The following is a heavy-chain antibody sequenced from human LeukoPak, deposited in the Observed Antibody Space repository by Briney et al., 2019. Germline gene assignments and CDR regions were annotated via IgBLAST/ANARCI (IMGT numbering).Heavy chain of an antibody. D-gene: IGHD6-19*01. V-gene: IGHV3-23*01. CDR1: GFTFRSYA. Sequence: GGSLRLSCAASGFTFRSYAMSWVRQAPGKGLVWVSAISGSGGSAYYADSVKGRFTISRDNSKNTLYLQMNSLRAEDTAVYYCANQVRSGWWHFDYWGQGTLVTVSS. J-gene: IGHJ4*02. CDR2: ISGSGGSA. CDR3: ANQVRSGWWHFDY.